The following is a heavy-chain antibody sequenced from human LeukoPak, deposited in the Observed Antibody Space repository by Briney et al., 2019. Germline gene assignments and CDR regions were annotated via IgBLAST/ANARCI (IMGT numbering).Heavy chain of an antibody. V-gene: IGHV3-23*01. CDR1: GFTFSSYA. Sequence: PGGSLRLSCAASGFTFSSYAMSWVRQAPGKGLEWVSAISGSGGSTYYADSVKGRFTISRDNSKNTLYLQMNSLRAEDTAVYYCAKVGIVVVPAVQYYFDYWGQGTLVTVSS. D-gene: IGHD2-2*01. J-gene: IGHJ4*02. CDR3: AKVGIVVVPAVQYYFDY. CDR2: ISGSGGST.